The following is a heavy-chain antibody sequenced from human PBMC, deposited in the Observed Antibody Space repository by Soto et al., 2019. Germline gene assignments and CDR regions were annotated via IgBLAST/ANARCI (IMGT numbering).Heavy chain of an antibody. V-gene: IGHV3-30*03. CDR1: GFLFSAFG. CDR3: ARDRDGGTYTYFDN. D-gene: IGHD1-26*01. J-gene: IGHJ4*02. Sequence: SQSLSCTASGFLFSAFGIHWVRQAPGKGLEWVAFLSHDGSNKYYADSVRGRFTISRDNSKNTVYLQMNSLRPDDTAVYYCARDRDGGTYTYFDNWGQGTRVTVSA. CDR2: LSHDGSNK.